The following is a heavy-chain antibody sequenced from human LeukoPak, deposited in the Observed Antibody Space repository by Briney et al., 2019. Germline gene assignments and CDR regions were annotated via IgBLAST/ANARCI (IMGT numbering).Heavy chain of an antibody. Sequence: GGSLRLSCAASGFTFSSYAMSWVRQAPGKGLEWVSAISSSGDTYYADSVRGRFTISRDNSKNTLYLQMNRLRAEDTAVYYCAKDAVGGTAYYFDCWGQGTLVSVSS. D-gene: IGHD1-26*01. CDR2: ISSSGDT. V-gene: IGHV3-23*01. J-gene: IGHJ4*02. CDR3: AKDAVGGTAYYFDC. CDR1: GFTFSSYA.